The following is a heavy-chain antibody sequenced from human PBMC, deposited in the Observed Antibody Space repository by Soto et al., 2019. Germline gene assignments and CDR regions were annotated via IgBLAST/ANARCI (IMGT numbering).Heavy chain of an antibody. CDR1: GFTFRTYT. D-gene: IGHD2-15*01. CDR2: IRGFSPYT. J-gene: IGHJ6*02. V-gene: IGHV3-21*01. CDR3: ARDRGYDAHDYYYNAMDV. Sequence: EVQLVESGGGLVKPGGSLRLSCISSGFTFRTYTMNWVRQAPGKGLEWVSGIRGFSPYTFYAESVKGRFTISRDNAKNALYLQMNSLSAEDTAVDYCARDRGYDAHDYYYNAMDVWGQGTTVTVSS.